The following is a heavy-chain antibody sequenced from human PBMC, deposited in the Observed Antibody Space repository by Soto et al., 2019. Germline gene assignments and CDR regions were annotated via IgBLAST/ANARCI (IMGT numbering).Heavy chain of an antibody. Sequence: GGSLRLSCAASGFTFSSYAMNWVRQAPGKGLEWVSVISGSGGSTYYADSVKGRFTISRDNSKNTLYLQMNSLRAEDTAVYYCARGGYSYGYVYFDYWGQGTLVTVSS. CDR1: GFTFSSYA. J-gene: IGHJ4*02. D-gene: IGHD5-18*01. CDR3: ARGGYSYGYVYFDY. CDR2: ISGSGGST. V-gene: IGHV3-23*01.